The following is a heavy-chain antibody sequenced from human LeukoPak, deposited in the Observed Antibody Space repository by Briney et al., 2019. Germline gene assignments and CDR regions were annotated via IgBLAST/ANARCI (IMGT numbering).Heavy chain of an antibody. CDR1: GFTFSTFSNYG. CDR3: AKHGSGRYFDY. V-gene: IGHV3-23*01. Sequence: GGSLRLSCAASGFTFSTFSNYGMSWVRQAPGKGLEWVSAISDSGGKTYYADSMKGRFTISRDDSKNTLYLQMNSLRAEDTAVYYCAKHGSGRYFDYWGQGTLVTVSS. J-gene: IGHJ4*02. D-gene: IGHD6-19*01. CDR2: ISDSGGKT.